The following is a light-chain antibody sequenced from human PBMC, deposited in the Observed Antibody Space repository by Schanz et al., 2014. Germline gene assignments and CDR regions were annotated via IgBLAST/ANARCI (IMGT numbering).Light chain of an antibody. CDR2: GNS. CDR3: TSYISSSFFGV. J-gene: IGLJ3*02. CDR1: SSNIGAGYD. Sequence: QSVLTQPPSVSGAPGQRVTISCTGSSSNIGAGYDVHWYQQLPGTAPKLLIYGNSNRPSGVSNRFSASKSGNTASLTISGLQAEDEADYYCTSYISSSFFGVFGGGTKLTVL. V-gene: IGLV1-40*01.